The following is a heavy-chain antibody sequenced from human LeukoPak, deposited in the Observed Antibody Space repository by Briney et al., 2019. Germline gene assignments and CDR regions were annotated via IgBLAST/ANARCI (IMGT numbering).Heavy chain of an antibody. CDR1: GYTFAGYY. CDR3: ARPKYCSSTSCYNWFDP. Sequence: ASVKVSCKASGYTFAGYYMHWVRQAPGQGLEWMGWINPNSGGTNYAQKFQGRVTMTRDTSISTAYMELSRLRSDDTAVYYCARPKYCSSTSCYNWFDPWGQGTLVTVSS. J-gene: IGHJ5*02. CDR2: INPNSGGT. V-gene: IGHV1-2*02. D-gene: IGHD2-2*01.